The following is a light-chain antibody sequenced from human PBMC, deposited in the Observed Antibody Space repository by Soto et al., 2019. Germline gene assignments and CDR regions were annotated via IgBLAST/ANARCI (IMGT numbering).Light chain of an antibody. Sequence: ILLRRFPRTPSFFPGKKTPPPARASQSVSSNYLAWYQQKPGQAPRLLIYGASSRATGIPDRFSGSGSGTDFTLTISRLEPEDFAVYYCQQYGSSWTFGQGTKVDIK. J-gene: IGKJ1*01. CDR3: QQYGSSWT. CDR2: GAS. V-gene: IGKV3-20*01. CDR1: QSVSSNY.